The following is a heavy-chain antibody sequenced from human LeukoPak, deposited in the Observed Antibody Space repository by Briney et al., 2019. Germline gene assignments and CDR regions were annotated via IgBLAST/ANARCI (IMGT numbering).Heavy chain of an antibody. CDR1: GYTFTSYG. CDR3: ARASIVVVTKKGAFDI. J-gene: IGHJ3*02. Sequence: ASVKVSCKASGYTFTSYGISWVRQAPGQGLEWMEWISAYNGNTNYAQKLQGRVTMTTDTSTSTAYMELRSLRSDDTAVYYCARASIVVVTKKGAFDIWGQGTMVTVSS. V-gene: IGHV1-18*01. D-gene: IGHD3-22*01. CDR2: ISAYNGNT.